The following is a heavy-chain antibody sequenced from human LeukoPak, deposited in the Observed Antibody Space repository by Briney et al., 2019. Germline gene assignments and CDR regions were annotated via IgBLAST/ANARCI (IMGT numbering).Heavy chain of an antibody. D-gene: IGHD6-13*01. J-gene: IGHJ4*02. V-gene: IGHV4-30-4*07. CDR1: GDSISRGGFS. Sequence: SQTLFLTCAVSGDSISRGGFSWSWIRQPPGKGLDWIGHIYYSGSTYYSPSLKSRLTISVDTSKNQFSLWLTSVTAADTAVYYCARDRLGSFYYFDYWGQGTLVTVSS. CDR3: ARDRLGSFYYFDY. CDR2: IYYSGST.